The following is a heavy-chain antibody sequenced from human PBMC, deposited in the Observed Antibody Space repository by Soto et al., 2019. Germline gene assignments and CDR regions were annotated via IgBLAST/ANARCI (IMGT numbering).Heavy chain of an antibody. J-gene: IGHJ1*01. D-gene: IGHD4-17*01. CDR2: IKSKTDGGTT. CDR1: GFTFTNAW. Sequence: GGSLRLSCAASGFTFTNAWMSWVRQAPGKGLEWVGRIKSKTDGGTTDYAAPVKGRFTISRDDSKNTLYLQMNSLKTEDTAVYYCTTARGTYGAGYLQHWGQGTLVTVSS. V-gene: IGHV3-15*01. CDR3: TTARGTYGAGYLQH.